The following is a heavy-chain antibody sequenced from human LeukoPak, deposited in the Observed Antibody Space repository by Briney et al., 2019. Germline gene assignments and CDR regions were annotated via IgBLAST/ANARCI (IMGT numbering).Heavy chain of an antibody. D-gene: IGHD4-17*01. V-gene: IGHV3-30*18. CDR2: ISYDGSNK. J-gene: IGHJ4*02. CDR1: GFTFSSYG. Sequence: GGSLRLSCAASGFTFSSYGMHWVRQAPGKGLEWVAVISYDGSNKYYADSVKGRFIISRDNSKNTLYLQMNNLRADDTAVYYCAKDRLSNGDPAAYWGQGTLVTVSS. CDR3: AKDRLSNGDPAAY.